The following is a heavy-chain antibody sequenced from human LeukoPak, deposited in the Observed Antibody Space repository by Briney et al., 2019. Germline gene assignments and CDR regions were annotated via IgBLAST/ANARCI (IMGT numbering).Heavy chain of an antibody. V-gene: IGHV4-39*01. CDR3: ARHIQGANVCDY. J-gene: IGHJ4*02. D-gene: IGHD2-21*01. CDR1: GGSISSSYSY. CDR2: LSYSGST. Sequence: SETLSLTCTLSGGSISSSYSYWGWIRQPPGKGLEWIGTLSYSGSTYYNPSLKSRITISVDTSKSQFSLRLSSVTAADTALYYCARHIQGANVCDYWGQGTLVTVPS.